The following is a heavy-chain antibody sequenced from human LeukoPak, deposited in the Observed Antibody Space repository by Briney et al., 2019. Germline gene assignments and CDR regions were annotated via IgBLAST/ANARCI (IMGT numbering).Heavy chain of an antibody. Sequence: SVTQSLLCTLSVGSISSRSYHWGWIRQPPGKGLERIGGIKCSGRTYYNPSLKSRVTISVDTAKNPFSLKLSSVTAADTAVYYCARRAFGEFACYYYMDVWGKGTTVTVSS. J-gene: IGHJ6*03. CDR2: IKCSGRT. D-gene: IGHD3-10*01. CDR3: ARRAFGEFACYYYMDV. V-gene: IGHV4-39*01. CDR1: VGSISSRSYH.